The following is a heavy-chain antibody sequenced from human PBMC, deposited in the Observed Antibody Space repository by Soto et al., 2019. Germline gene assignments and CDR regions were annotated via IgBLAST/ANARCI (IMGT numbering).Heavy chain of an antibody. V-gene: IGHV1-2*04. CDR2: INPNNGGT. CDR1: GYTFTGYY. D-gene: IGHD4-17*01. J-gene: IGHJ5*02. CDR3: AVSYGDYYWFDP. Sequence: QVQLVQSGAEVKKPGASVKVSCKASGYTFTGYYMHWVRQAPGQGLEWMGWINPNNGGTNYAQKFQGWVTMTRDTSISTAYMELSRLRSDDTAVYYCAVSYGDYYWFDPWGQGTLVTVSS.